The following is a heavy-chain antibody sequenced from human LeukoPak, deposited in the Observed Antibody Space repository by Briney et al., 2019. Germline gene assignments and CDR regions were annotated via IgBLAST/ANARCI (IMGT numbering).Heavy chain of an antibody. Sequence: ASVKVSCKVSGYTLTELSMHWVRQAPGKGLEWMGGFDPEDGETIYAQKFQGRVTMTEDTSTDTAYMELSSLRSEDTAVYYRATESGSGYYGGYYYYGMDVWGQGTTVTVSS. J-gene: IGHJ6*02. CDR2: FDPEDGET. CDR1: GYTLTELS. V-gene: IGHV1-24*01. D-gene: IGHD3-22*01. CDR3: ATESGSGYYGGYYYYGMDV.